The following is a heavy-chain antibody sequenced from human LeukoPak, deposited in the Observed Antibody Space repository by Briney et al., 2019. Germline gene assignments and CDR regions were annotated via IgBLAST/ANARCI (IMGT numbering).Heavy chain of an antibody. V-gene: IGHV4-31*03. CDR2: IYYSGST. CDR1: GGSISSGGYY. CDR3: ARHIGEYYDFWSGYSNWFDP. Sequence: SETLSLTCTVSGGSISSGGYYWSWIRQHPGKGLEWIGYIYYSGSTYYNPSLKSRVTISVDTSKNQFSLKLSSVTAADTAVYYCARHIGEYYDFWSGYSNWFDPWGQGTLVTVSS. J-gene: IGHJ5*02. D-gene: IGHD3-3*01.